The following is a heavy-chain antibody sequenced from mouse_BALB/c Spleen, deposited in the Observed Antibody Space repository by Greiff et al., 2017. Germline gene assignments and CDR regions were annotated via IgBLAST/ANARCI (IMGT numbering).Heavy chain of an antibody. CDR3: ARRIDYYAMDY. CDR1: GFTFSSFG. CDR2: ISSGSSTI. Sequence: EVMLVESGGGLVQPGGSRKLSCAASGFTFSSFGMHWVRQAPEKGLEWVAYISSGSSTIYYADTVKGRFTISRDNPKNTLFLQMTSLRSEDTAMYYCARRIDYYAMDYWGQGTSVTVSS. V-gene: IGHV5-17*02. J-gene: IGHJ4*01.